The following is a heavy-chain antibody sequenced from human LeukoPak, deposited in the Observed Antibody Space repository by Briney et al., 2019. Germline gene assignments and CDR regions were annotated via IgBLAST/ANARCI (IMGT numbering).Heavy chain of an antibody. CDR2: IYSGGST. Sequence: PGGSLRLSCAASGFTVSSNYMSWVRQAPGKGLEWVSVIYSGGSTYYADSVKGRFTISRDNSKNTLYLQMNSLRAEDTAVYYCASSSSSWYLFPHYRYYYYMDVWGKGTTVTVSS. CDR3: ASSSSSWYLFPHYRYYYYMDV. J-gene: IGHJ6*03. V-gene: IGHV3-53*01. D-gene: IGHD6-13*01. CDR1: GFTVSSNY.